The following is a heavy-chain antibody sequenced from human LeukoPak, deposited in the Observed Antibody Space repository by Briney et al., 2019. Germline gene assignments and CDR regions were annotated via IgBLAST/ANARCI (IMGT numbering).Heavy chain of an antibody. D-gene: IGHD1-26*01. CDR1: RFTFKDHK. V-gene: IGHV3-21*01. J-gene: IGHJ4*02. Sequence: GGSLRLSCAASRFTFKDHKMNWVRQAPGRGLEWVASITSSSRSIVYGDSVRGRFIISGDNSKKSLYLQMTNLTVEDTGVYYCARDRDHSGNSFLDYWGQGTLVTVSS. CDR2: ITSSSRSI. CDR3: ARDRDHSGNSFLDY.